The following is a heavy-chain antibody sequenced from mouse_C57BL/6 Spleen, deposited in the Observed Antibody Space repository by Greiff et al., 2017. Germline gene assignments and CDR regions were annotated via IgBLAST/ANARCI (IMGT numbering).Heavy chain of an antibody. J-gene: IGHJ4*01. V-gene: IGHV5-16*01. CDR2: INYDGSST. CDR1: GFTFSDYY. D-gene: IGHD2-3*01. Sequence: EVMLVESEGGLVQPGSSMKLSCTASGFTFSDYYMAWVRQVPEKGLEWVANINYDGSSTYYLASLKSRFIISRDTAKNILYLQMSSLKSEDTATYYCARCFIYDGYHYAMDYWGQGTSVTVSS. CDR3: ARCFIYDGYHYAMDY.